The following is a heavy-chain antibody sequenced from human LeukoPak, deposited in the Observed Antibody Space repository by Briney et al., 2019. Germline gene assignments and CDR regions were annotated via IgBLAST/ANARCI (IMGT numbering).Heavy chain of an antibody. CDR3: ARDRSMDG. J-gene: IGHJ6*03. CDR2: IYYSGST. Sequence: SETLPLTSTVSAGSISSYYWSWIRQPPGKGMEWIGYIYYSGSTNYNPSLKRRVTISVDTSKNPFSRKLSSVTAADRAVYYCARDRSMDGWGKGTTVTVSS. V-gene: IGHV4-59*01. CDR1: AGSISSYY.